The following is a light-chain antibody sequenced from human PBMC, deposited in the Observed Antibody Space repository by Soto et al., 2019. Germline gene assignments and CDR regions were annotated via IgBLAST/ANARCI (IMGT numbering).Light chain of an antibody. J-gene: IGKJ5*01. CDR2: GAY. Sequence: IVTTQSPATLCALPRPSDTLCGRASQSVSSNLAWYQQKPGQAPRPLIYGAYTRATGIPDRFSGSGSGTEFTLTISSMQSEDFATYYCQKCNSAHPTFGTGTRVEIK. CDR3: QKCNSAHPT. CDR1: QSVSSN. V-gene: IGKV3-15*01.